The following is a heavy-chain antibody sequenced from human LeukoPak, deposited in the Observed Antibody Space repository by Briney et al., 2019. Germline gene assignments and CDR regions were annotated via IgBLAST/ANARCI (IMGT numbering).Heavy chain of an antibody. V-gene: IGHV4-39*01. J-gene: IGHJ4*02. CDR1: GGSISSSSYY. Sequence: SETLSLTCTVSGGSISSSSYYWGWIRQPPGKGLEWVGSIYYSGSTYYNPSLKSRVTISVDTSKNQFSLKLSSVTAADTAAYYCASLKRGYSGYDSVSRDYWGQGTLVTVSS. D-gene: IGHD5-12*01. CDR2: IYYSGST. CDR3: ASLKRGYSGYDSVSRDY.